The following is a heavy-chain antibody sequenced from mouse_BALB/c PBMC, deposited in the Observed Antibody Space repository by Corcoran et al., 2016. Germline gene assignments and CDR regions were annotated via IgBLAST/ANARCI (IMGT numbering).Heavy chain of an antibody. CDR2: IYPYSGGT. Sequence: EVQLQQSGPELVKPGASVKLSCKASGYTFTDYNMHWVKQSHGKSLEWIGYIYPYSGGTGYNQKFKSKATLTVDNSSTTAYMELRSLTSEDSAFYYCAKSLSWYFDVWGAGTTVTVSS. V-gene: IGHV1S29*02. J-gene: IGHJ1*01. CDR1: GYTFTDYN. CDR3: AKSLSWYFDV.